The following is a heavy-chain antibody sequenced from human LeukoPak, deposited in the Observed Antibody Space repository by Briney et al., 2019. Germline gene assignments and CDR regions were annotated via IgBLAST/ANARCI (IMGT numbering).Heavy chain of an antibody. CDR2: IYPGDSDT. CDR3: ARGLRFVGPDRLLYFDY. CDR1: GYSFTSYW. Sequence: GESLKISCKGSGYSFTSYWIGWVRQMPGKGLEWMGIIYPGDSDTRYSPSFQGQVTISADKSISTAYLQWSSLKASDTAMYYCARGLRFVGPDRLLYFDYWGQGTLVTVSS. V-gene: IGHV5-51*01. D-gene: IGHD2-21*01. J-gene: IGHJ4*02.